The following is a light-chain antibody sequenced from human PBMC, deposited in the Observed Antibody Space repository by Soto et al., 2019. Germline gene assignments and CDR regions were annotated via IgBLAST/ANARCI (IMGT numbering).Light chain of an antibody. Sequence: DSQMTQSPATPSGSLGDRVTITCRASQTISSWLAWYQQKPGKAPKLLIYKASTLKSGVPSRFSGSGSGTEFTLTISSLQPDVFATYYCQHYNSYSEAFGQGTQVGI. CDR2: KAS. CDR3: QHYNSYSEA. V-gene: IGKV1-5*03. CDR1: QTISSW. J-gene: IGKJ1*01.